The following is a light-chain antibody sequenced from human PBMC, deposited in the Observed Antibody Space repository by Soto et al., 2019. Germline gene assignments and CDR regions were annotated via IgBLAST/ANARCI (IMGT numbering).Light chain of an antibody. Sequence: NFMLTQPLSVSESPGKTVIISCTRSSGSIASNYVQWYQQRPGSSPTTVIYEDNQRPSGVPDRFSGSIDSSSNSASLTISGLETEDEADYFCQSYDATNQVFGGGTKVTVL. CDR3: QSYDATNQV. CDR2: EDN. V-gene: IGLV6-57*01. J-gene: IGLJ3*02. CDR1: SGSIASNY.